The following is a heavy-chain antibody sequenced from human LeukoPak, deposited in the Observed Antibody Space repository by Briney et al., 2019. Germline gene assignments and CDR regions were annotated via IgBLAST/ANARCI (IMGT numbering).Heavy chain of an antibody. J-gene: IGHJ4*02. V-gene: IGHV3-74*01. CDR3: ARGLVHDTSGYYSDY. CDR2: INSDGSSI. CDR1: GCTFNAFW. Sequence: GGTLRLSCAASGCTFNAFWLHWVWHAPGQGQVWVSRINSDGSSIAYADSVKGRLTISRDNAKNTLYLQMNSLKAEDAAVYYCARGLVHDTSGYYSDYWGQGTLVTVSS. D-gene: IGHD3-22*01.